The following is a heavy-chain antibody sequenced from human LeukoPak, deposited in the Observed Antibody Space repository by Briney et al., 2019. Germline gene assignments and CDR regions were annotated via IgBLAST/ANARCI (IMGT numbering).Heavy chain of an antibody. CDR3: ARGPHSSSWTYYFDY. CDR1: GFTFSSYA. D-gene: IGHD6-13*01. Sequence: GGSLRLSCAASGFTFSSYAMSWVRQAPGKGLEWVSVISSSGTSTYYADSVKGRFTISRDNSKNTLYLQMNSLRAEDTAVYYCARGPHSSSWTYYFDYWGQGTLVTVSS. V-gene: IGHV3-23*01. J-gene: IGHJ4*02. CDR2: ISSSGTST.